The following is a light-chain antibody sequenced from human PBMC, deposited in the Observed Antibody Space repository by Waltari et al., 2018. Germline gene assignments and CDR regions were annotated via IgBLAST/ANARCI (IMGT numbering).Light chain of an antibody. CDR2: WAS. Sequence: DIVMTQSPDSLAVSLGERATINCRSSQSVLSSSNNRNYLAWYQEKPGQPPKLLIYWASTRDSGVPDRFSGSGSGTDFTLTISSLQAEDVAVYYCQQYYSTPRTFDQGTKVEIK. V-gene: IGKV4-1*01. CDR1: QSVLSSSNNRNY. J-gene: IGKJ1*01. CDR3: QQYYSTPRT.